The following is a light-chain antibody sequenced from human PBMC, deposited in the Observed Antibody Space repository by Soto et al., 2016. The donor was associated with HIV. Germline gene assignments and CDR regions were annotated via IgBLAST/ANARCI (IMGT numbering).Light chain of an antibody. CDR1: QGIKNE. V-gene: IGKV1-6*01. CDR2: ATS. J-gene: IGKJ2*01. Sequence: AIQMTQSPSSLSASLGDRVTITCRASQGIKNELGWCQQKPGKAPKLLIYATSSLGGGVPSRFSGSGSATDFTLTISSLKPEDSASYFCLQDYDRPYTFGQGTKLEIK. CDR3: LQDYDRPYT.